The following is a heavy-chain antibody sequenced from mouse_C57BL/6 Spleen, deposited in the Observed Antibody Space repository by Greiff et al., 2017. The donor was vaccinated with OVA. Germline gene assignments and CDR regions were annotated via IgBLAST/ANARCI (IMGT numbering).Heavy chain of an antibody. J-gene: IGHJ4*01. CDR2: INPNNGTT. Sequence: VQLQQSGPELVKPGASVKISCKASGYSFTDYNMNWVKQSNGKSLEWIGVINPNNGTTSYNQKFKGKATLTVDQSSSTAYMQLNNLTSEDSAVYYCARTNYCPNYYAMDYWGQGTSVTVSS. CDR1: GYSFTDYN. D-gene: IGHD1-3*01. CDR3: ARTNYCPNYYAMDY. V-gene: IGHV1-39*01.